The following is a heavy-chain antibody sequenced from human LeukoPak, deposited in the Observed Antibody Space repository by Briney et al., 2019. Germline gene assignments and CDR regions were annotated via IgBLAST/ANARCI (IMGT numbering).Heavy chain of an antibody. CDR3: ARGEYYFDY. CDR2: IYYSGST. CDR1: GGSISGYY. J-gene: IGHJ4*02. V-gene: IGHV4-59*08. Sequence: SETLSLTCTVSGGSISGYYWSWIRQPQGKGLEWIGYIYYSGSTNYNPSLKSRVTISVDTSKNQFSLKLSSVTAADTAVYYCARGEYYFDYWGQGTLVTVSS.